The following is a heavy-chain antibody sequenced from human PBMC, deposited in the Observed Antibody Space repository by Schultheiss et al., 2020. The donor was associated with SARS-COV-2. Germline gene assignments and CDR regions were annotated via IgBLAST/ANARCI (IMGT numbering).Heavy chain of an antibody. V-gene: IGHV1-2*02. CDR3: ARGAAAAGILSWFDP. D-gene: IGHD6-13*01. CDR2: INPNSGGT. CDR1: GYTFTGYY. Sequence: ASVKVSCKASGYTFTGYYMHWVRQAPGQGLEWMGWINPNSGGTNYAQKFQGRVTMTRDTSISTAYMELSRLRSDDTAVYYCARGAAAAGILSWFDPWGQGTLVTVSS. J-gene: IGHJ5*02.